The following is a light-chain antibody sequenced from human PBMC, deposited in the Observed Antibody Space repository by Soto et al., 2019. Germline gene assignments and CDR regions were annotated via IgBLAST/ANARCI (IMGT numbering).Light chain of an antibody. V-gene: IGLV1-47*01. CDR2: RNN. CDR3: ATWDDSLSGRV. J-gene: IGLJ3*02. Sequence: QSVLTQPPSASETPGQRVTISCSGSSSNIGSNYVCWYQQLPGTAPKLLIYRNNQRPSGVPDRFSGSKSDTSASLAISGLRSEDEADYYCATWDDSLSGRVFGGGTKPTVL. CDR1: SSNIGSNY.